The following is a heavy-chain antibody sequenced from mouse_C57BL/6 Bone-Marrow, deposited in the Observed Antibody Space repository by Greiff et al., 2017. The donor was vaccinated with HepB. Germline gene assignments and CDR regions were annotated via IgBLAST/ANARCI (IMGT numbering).Heavy chain of an antibody. CDR3: ARGDMYGYDVAY. V-gene: IGHV1-55*01. Sequence: QVQLQQPGAELVKPGASVKMSCKASGYTFTSYWITWVKQRPGQGLEWIGDIYPGSGSTNYNEKFKSKATLTVDTSSSTAYMQLSSLTSEDSTVYYCARGDMYGYDVAYWGQGTLVTVSA. D-gene: IGHD2-2*01. CDR1: GYTFTSYW. CDR2: IYPGSGST. J-gene: IGHJ3*01.